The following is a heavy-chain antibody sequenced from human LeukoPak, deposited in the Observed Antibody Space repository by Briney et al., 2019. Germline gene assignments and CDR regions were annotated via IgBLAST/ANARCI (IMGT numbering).Heavy chain of an antibody. CDR2: INHSGST. Sequence: SETLSLTCAVYGGSFSGYYWSWIRQPPGKGLEWIGEINHSGSTNYNPSLKSRVTISVDTSKNQFSLKLGSVTAADTAVYYCASSPHCSSTSCPVPFDYWGQGTLVTVSS. CDR1: GGSFSGYY. CDR3: ASSPHCSSTSCPVPFDY. D-gene: IGHD2-2*01. J-gene: IGHJ4*02. V-gene: IGHV4-34*01.